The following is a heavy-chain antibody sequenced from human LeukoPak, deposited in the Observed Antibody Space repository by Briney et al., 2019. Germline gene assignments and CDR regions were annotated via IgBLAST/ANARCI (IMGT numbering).Heavy chain of an antibody. D-gene: IGHD2-21*01. CDR3: TTVAVSAFDI. V-gene: IGHV3-15*01. Sequence: PGGSLRLSCAVSGFTFSNAWMTWVRQAPGKGLEWVGRIRSKTDGGTTDYAAPVKGRFTVSRDDSQNMLYLQMNSLKTEDTAVYYCTTVAVSAFDIWGQGTKVTVSS. J-gene: IGHJ3*02. CDR2: IRSKTDGGTT. CDR1: GFTFSNAW.